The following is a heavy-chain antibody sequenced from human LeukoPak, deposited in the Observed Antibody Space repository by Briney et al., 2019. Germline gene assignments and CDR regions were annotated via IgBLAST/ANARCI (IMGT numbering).Heavy chain of an antibody. CDR1: GFTFSDYY. J-gene: IGHJ3*02. CDR2: ISGSGGST. Sequence: PGGSLRLSCAASGFTFSDYYMSWIRQAPGKGLEWVSAISGSGGSTYYADSVKGRFTISRDNSKNTLYLQMNSLRAEDTAVYYCAKVDLYAFDIWGQGTMVTVSP. V-gene: IGHV3-23*01. CDR3: AKVDLYAFDI.